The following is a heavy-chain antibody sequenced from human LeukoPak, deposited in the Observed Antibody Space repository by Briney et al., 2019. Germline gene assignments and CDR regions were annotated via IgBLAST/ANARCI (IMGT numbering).Heavy chain of an antibody. J-gene: IGHJ4*02. CDR2: IKADGSGA. CDR1: GFTFSTSG. V-gene: IGHV3-7*05. D-gene: IGHD6-13*01. CDR3: ARYTRPIDY. Sequence: HTGGSLRLSCAASGFTFSTSGMHWVRQAPGKGLEWVATIKADGSGAYYVDSVKGRFTISRDNAKNSLYLQMNSLRAEDTAVYFCARYTRPIDYWGQGTLVTVSS.